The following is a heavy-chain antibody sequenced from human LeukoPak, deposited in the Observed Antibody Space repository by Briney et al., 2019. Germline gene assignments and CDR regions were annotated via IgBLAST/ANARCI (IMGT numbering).Heavy chain of an antibody. J-gene: IGHJ4*02. CDR3: ARQGYGGNPQGAADY. CDR2: ISAQHGQT. D-gene: IGHD4-23*01. CDR1: GYSENFYG. Sequence: ASVKVSCKTSGYSENFYGITWVRQVAGQGLEWMGWISAQHGQTEYAPNSQDRVTMTTDTYTNTAYMELRSLSSDDTAVYYCARQGYGGNPQGAADYWGQGTLVTVSS. V-gene: IGHV1-18*01.